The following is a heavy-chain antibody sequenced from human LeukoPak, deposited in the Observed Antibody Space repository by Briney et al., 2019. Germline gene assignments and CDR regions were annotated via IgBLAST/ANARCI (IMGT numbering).Heavy chain of an antibody. CDR1: GFTFSSYS. CDR3: ARDRGHDYHMDV. Sequence: PGGSLRLSCAASGFTFSSYSMNWVRQAPGKGLEWVSYISSTSSIIYYADSLKGRFTISRDNAKNSLYLQMNSLRAEDTAVYYCARDRGHDYHMDVWGKGTTVTVSS. CDR2: ISSTSSII. V-gene: IGHV3-48*01. J-gene: IGHJ6*03. D-gene: IGHD4/OR15-4a*01.